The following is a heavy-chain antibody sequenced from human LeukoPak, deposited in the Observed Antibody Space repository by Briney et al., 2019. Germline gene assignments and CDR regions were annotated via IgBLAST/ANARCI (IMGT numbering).Heavy chain of an antibody. CDR1: RFTFRTSG. V-gene: IGHV3-48*03. J-gene: IGHJ6*03. Sequence: GRSLRPSCAASRFTFRTSGMNWVRQAPGRGLEWVSYISSSGTTISYAQSVNARVIISRDNAKKSLFLQMNSLRAGDTALYYCARAFLYDGSYHYIDVWGKGTTVTVSS. CDR2: ISSSGTTI. CDR3: ARAFLYDGSYHYIDV. D-gene: IGHD5-24*01.